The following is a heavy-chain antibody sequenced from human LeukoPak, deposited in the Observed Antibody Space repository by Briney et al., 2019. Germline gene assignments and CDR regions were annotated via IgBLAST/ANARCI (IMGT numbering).Heavy chain of an antibody. V-gene: IGHV4-59*08. CDR1: GGSISSYY. D-gene: IGHD2-2*01. CDR3: ARLGIGVVPSAMLGDYYFDY. J-gene: IGHJ4*02. CDR2: IYYSGST. Sequence: PSETLSLTCTVSGGSISSYYWSWIRQPPGKGLEWIGYIYYSGSTKYNPSLKSRVTISVDTSKNQFSLKLTSVTAADTAVYYCARLGIGVVPSAMLGDYYFDYWGRGTLVTVSS.